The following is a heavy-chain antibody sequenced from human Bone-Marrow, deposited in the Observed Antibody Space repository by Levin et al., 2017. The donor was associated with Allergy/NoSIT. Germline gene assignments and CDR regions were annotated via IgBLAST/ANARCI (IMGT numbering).Heavy chain of an antibody. V-gene: IGHV3-33*01. D-gene: IGHD3-10*01. CDR3: ARANYGSEKYYFDY. CDR1: GFTFSSYG. CDR2: IWYDGSNK. Sequence: GGSLRLSCAASGFTFSSYGMHWVRQAPGKGLEWVAVIWYDGSNKYYADSVKGRFTISRDNSKNTLYLQMNSLGAEDTAVYYCARANYGSEKYYFDYWGQGTLVTVSS. J-gene: IGHJ4*02.